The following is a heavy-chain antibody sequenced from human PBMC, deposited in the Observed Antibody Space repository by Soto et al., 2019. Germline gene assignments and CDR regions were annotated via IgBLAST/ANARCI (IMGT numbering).Heavy chain of an antibody. D-gene: IGHD3-16*01. Sequence: GGSLRLSCVASGYTFNSHEMNWVRQAPGKGLEWISSISGSGTTNYAESVKGRFTISRDNAHKSLFLEMKDLRVEDTAVYYCARGGIHWGQRTLVTVSS. CDR2: ISGSGTT. CDR3: ARGGIH. CDR1: GYTFNSHE. J-gene: IGHJ4*02. V-gene: IGHV3-48*03.